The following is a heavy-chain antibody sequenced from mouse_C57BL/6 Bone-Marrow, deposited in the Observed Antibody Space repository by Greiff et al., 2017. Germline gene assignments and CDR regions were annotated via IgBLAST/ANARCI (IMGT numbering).Heavy chain of an antibody. D-gene: IGHD4-1*01. V-gene: IGHV1-55*01. Sequence: QVRLQQPGAELVKPGASVKMSCKASGYTFTSYWITWVKQRPGQGLEWIGDIYPTSGRTNYNEKFKSKAILTVDTSSNTASMQLSSLPSEDSAVFYCARSGPLGRSFDYWGQGTTLTVSS. CDR1: GYTFTSYW. CDR3: ARSGPLGRSFDY. J-gene: IGHJ2*01. CDR2: IYPTSGRT.